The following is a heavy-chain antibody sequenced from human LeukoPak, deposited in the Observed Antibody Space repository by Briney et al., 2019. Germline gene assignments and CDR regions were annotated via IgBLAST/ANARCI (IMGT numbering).Heavy chain of an antibody. CDR2: INHSGST. J-gene: IGHJ4*02. D-gene: IGHD3-22*01. V-gene: IGHV4-34*01. CDR3: ARDYDSSGYYYFRPTAYPDY. CDR1: GGSFSGYY. Sequence: SETLSLTCAVYGGSFSGYYWSWIRQPPGKGLEWIGEINHSGSTNYNPSLKSRVTISVDTSKNQFSLKLSSVTAADTAVYYCARDYDSSGYYYFRPTAYPDYWGQGTLVTVSS.